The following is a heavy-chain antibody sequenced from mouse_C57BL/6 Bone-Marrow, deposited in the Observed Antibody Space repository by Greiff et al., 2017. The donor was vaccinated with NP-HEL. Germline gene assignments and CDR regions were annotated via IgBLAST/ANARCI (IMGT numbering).Heavy chain of an antibody. J-gene: IGHJ4*01. CDR2: ISDGGSYT. CDR3: ARDSGYGSSSYAMDY. D-gene: IGHD1-1*01. CDR1: GFTFSSYA. Sequence: EVQGVESGGGLVKPGGSLKLSCAASGFTFSSYAMSWVRQTPEKRLEWVATISDGGSYTYYPDNVKGRFTISRDNAKNNLYLQMSHLKSEDTAMYYCARDSGYGSSSYAMDYWGQGTSVTVSS. V-gene: IGHV5-4*01.